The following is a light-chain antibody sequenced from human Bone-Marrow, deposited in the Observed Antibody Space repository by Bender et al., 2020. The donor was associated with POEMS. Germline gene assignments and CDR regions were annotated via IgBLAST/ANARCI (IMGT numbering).Light chain of an antibody. J-gene: IGLJ1*01. CDR1: SSNTGSGYD. V-gene: IGLV1-40*01. Sequence: QSVLTQPPSVSGAPGQRVTISCTGSSSNTGSGYDINWYQHLPGTAPKLLIYGYNNRPSGVPDRFSGSKSGTSASLAITGLQAEDEGDYYCSSYTRSATLVFGTGTEVTVL. CDR2: GYN. CDR3: SSYTRSATLV.